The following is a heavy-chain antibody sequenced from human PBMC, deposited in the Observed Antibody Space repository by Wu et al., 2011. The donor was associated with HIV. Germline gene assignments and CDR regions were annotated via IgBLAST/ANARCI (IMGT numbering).Heavy chain of an antibody. CDR1: GGTLRKYA. D-gene: IGHD2-2*01. Sequence: QAQLVQSGAEVREPGSSVKVSCKASGGTLRKYAFSWVRQAPGQGLEWMGGILPMFGSTNYARKFQGRVTITADKSATTVYMELRSLRSEDTAMYYCARSGVSAEYYFYYMNVWGKGYHGHRLL. V-gene: IGHV1-69*14. CDR3: ARSGVSAEYYFYYMNV. J-gene: IGHJ6*03. CDR2: ILPMFGST.